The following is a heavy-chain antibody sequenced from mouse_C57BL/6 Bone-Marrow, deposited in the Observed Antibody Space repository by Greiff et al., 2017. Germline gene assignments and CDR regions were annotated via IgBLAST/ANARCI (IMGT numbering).Heavy chain of an antibody. V-gene: IGHV1-69*01. Sequence: QVQLQQPGAELVMPGASVKLSCKASGYTFTSYWMPWVNQRPGQGLEWIGELDSSSSYPTSNQKFKGKSTLAVDKSSSTAYMQLSSLTFEDSTVYDCVLYYGYDRGWDFDVWGTGTTVTVSS. CDR1: GYTFTSYW. J-gene: IGHJ1*03. CDR3: VLYYGYDRGWDFDV. CDR2: LDSSSSYP. D-gene: IGHD2-2*01.